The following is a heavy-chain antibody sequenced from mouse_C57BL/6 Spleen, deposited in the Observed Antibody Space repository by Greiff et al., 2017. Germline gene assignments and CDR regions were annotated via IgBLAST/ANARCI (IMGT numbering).Heavy chain of an antibody. CDR3: ARHEAQVYFDH. D-gene: IGHD3-2*02. J-gene: IGHJ2*01. Sequence: EVQVVESGGDLVKPGGSLKLSCAASGFTFSSYGMSWVRQTPDKRLEWVATISSGGSYTYYPDSVKGRFTISRDNAKNTLYLQMSSLKSEDTAMYYCARHEAQVYFDHWGQGTTLTVSS. CDR1: GFTFSSYG. CDR2: ISSGGSYT. V-gene: IGHV5-6*01.